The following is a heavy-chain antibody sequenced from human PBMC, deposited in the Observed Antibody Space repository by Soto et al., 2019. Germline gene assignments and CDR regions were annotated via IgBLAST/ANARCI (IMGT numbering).Heavy chain of an antibody. CDR3: AMEYCSATSCYKDY. CDR2: IIPILGIA. Sequence: QVQLVQSGAEVKKPGSWVKVSCKAPEGTFSSYTISWVRQAPGQGLEWMGRIIPILGIANYAQKFQGRVTITADKSTSTAYMELSSLRSEDTAVYYCAMEYCSATSCYKDYWGQGTLVTVSS. D-gene: IGHD2-2*02. J-gene: IGHJ4*02. CDR1: EGTFSSYT. V-gene: IGHV1-69*02.